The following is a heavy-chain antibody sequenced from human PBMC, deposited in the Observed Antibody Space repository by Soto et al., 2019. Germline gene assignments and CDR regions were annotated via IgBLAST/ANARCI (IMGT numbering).Heavy chain of an antibody. CDR3: VTGWSEY. D-gene: IGHD2-15*01. CDR2: INSDGSYI. CDR1: EFSFISSW. V-gene: IGHV3-74*01. J-gene: IGHJ4*02. Sequence: GSLRLSCVVSEFSFISSWMHWVRQGPGKGLVWVSRINSDGSYINYADSVKGRFTTSRDNAKNMLYLQMNSLRAEDTALYYCVTGWSEYWGQGALVTVSS.